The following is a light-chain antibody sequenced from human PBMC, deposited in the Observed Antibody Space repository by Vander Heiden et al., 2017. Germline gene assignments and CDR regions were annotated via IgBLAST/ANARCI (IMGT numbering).Light chain of an antibody. CDR2: AAS. Sequence: DIQMTQSPTSLSASVGDRITITCRASQSISSYLNWYQQIPGKAPRLLIYAASNLQSGVPSRFSGSGSGTDFTLTISRLQPEDFTIYYCQQCDSSPHTFGQGTRMEIK. CDR3: QQCDSSPHT. CDR1: QSISSY. V-gene: IGKV1-39*01. J-gene: IGKJ2*01.